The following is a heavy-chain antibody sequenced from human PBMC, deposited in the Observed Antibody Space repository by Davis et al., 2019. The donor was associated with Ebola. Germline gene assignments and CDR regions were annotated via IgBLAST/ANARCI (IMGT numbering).Heavy chain of an antibody. CDR2: IIPILGIA. J-gene: IGHJ6*02. CDR3: ARVFTMVRGVTYYYYGMDV. Sequence: AASVKVSCKASGGTFSSYAISWVRQAPGQGLEWMGRIIPILGIANYAQKFQGRVTITADKSTSTAYMELSSLRSEDTAGYYCARVFTMVRGVTYYYYGMDVWGQGTTVTVSS. D-gene: IGHD3-10*01. CDR1: GGTFSSYA. V-gene: IGHV1-69*04.